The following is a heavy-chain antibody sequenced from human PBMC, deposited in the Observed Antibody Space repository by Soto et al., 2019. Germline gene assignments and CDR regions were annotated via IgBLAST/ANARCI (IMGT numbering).Heavy chain of an antibody. Sequence: PGESMKISCKGSGYSFTIYWISWVRQVPGKGLEWMGRIDPSDSYTNYSPSFQGHVTISADKSISTAYLQWSSLKASDTAMYYCAXRSNWNYPPYYSYGMDVWGQGTTVTVSS. CDR3: AXRSNWNYPPYYSYGMDV. D-gene: IGHD1-7*01. V-gene: IGHV5-10-1*01. CDR2: IDPSDSYT. CDR1: GYSFTIYW. J-gene: IGHJ6*02.